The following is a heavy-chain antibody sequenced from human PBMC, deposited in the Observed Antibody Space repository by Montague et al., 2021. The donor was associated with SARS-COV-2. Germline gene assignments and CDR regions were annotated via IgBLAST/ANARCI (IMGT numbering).Heavy chain of an antibody. J-gene: IGHJ2*01. V-gene: IGHV3-9*01. Sequence: SLRLSCAASGFKFYDSAMYWVRQAPGKGLEWVSGINWNRGSVDYADSVKGRFTISRDNTKNSLFLQMNSLRTEDTALYCCAKDHYASGKMGFFDLWGHGTLVTVSS. CDR3: AKDHYASGKMGFFDL. D-gene: IGHD3-16*01. CDR1: GFKFYDSA. CDR2: INWNRGSV.